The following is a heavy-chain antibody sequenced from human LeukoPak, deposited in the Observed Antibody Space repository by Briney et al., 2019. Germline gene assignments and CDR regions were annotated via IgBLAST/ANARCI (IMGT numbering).Heavy chain of an antibody. D-gene: IGHD6-19*01. Sequence: ASVKVSCKASGYTFTSYYIHWVRQAPGQGLEWMGIINPSGGSTSYAQKSQGRVTMTRDTSTSTVYMELSSLRSEDTAVYYCARAQAWGSSDPNWIDPWGQGTLVTVSS. V-gene: IGHV1-46*01. J-gene: IGHJ5*02. CDR2: INPSGGST. CDR3: ARAQAWGSSDPNWIDP. CDR1: GYTFTSYY.